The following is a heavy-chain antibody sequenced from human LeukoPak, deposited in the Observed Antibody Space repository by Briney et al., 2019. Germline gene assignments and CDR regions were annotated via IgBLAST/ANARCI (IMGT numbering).Heavy chain of an antibody. D-gene: IGHD3-22*01. V-gene: IGHV1-2*02. CDR2: INPNSGGT. CDR1: GYTFTGYY. J-gene: IGHJ4*02. Sequence: VASVKVSCKASGYTFTGYYMHWVRQAPGQGLEWMGWINPNSGGTNYAQKFQGRVTMTRDTSISTAYMELSRLRSDDTAVYYCARGNGYYDSSGYYCDYWGQGTLVTVSS. CDR3: ARGNGYYDSSGYYCDY.